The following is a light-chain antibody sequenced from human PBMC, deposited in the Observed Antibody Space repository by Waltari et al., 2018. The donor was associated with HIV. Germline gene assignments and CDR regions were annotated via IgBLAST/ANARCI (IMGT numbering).Light chain of an antibody. CDR1: GSDVGGYNY. Sequence: QSALTQPAFVSGSRGESITISCTGTGSDVGGYNYVSWYQHQPGKAPKLLIYAVSNRPSGVSNRFSGSKSGNTASLTVSGLQTEDEADYYCSSYTNRVTWVFGGGTRLTVL. V-gene: IGLV2-14*01. CDR2: AVS. J-gene: IGLJ3*02. CDR3: SSYTNRVTWV.